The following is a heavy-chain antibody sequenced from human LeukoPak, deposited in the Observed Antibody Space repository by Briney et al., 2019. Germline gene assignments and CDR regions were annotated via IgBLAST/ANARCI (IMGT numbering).Heavy chain of an antibody. CDR3: ARADVLVGASDFDY. J-gene: IGHJ4*02. Sequence: ASVKVSCKASGYIFTDYYIHWVRQAPGQGLEWMGWINPNSGGTNYAQTFQGRVTVTRDTSISTAYMELSRLRSDDTAVYYCARADVLVGASDFDYWGQGTLVTVSS. CDR1: GYIFTDYY. CDR2: INPNSGGT. D-gene: IGHD1-26*01. V-gene: IGHV1-2*02.